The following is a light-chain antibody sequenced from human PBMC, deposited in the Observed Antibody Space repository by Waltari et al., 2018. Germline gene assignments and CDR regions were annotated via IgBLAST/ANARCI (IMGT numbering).Light chain of an antibody. V-gene: IGKV4-1*01. CDR1: QSVLYSSNNKNY. J-gene: IGKJ3*01. CDR2: WAS. CDR3: QQYYTTPFT. Sequence: DIVMTQSPDSLAVSLGERAPITCTSSQSVLYSSNNKNYLAWYQQKPGQPPKLLIYWASTRESGVPDRFSGSGSGTDFTLTISSLQAEDVAVYYCQQYYTTPFTFGPGTKVDIK.